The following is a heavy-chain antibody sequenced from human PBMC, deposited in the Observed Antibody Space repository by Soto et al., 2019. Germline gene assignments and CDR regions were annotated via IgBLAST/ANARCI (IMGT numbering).Heavy chain of an antibody. CDR1: GGTFSSYA. D-gene: IGHD6-13*01. CDR3: ARWGQTPAAGPNFDY. V-gene: IGHV1-69*13. Sequence: GASVKVSCKASGGTFSSYAISWVRQAPGQGLEWMGGINPNFGTANYAQKFQGRVTITADESTSTAYMELSSLRSEDTAVYYCARWGQTPAAGPNFDYWGKGTLVTVSS. J-gene: IGHJ4*02. CDR2: INPNFGTA.